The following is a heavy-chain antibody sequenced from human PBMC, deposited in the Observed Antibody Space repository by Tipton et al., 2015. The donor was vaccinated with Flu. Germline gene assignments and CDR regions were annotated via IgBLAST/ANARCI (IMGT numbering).Heavy chain of an antibody. D-gene: IGHD2-15*01. CDR2: INAGNGNT. Sequence: QLVQSGAEVKKPGASVKVSCKASGYTFTSYAMHWVRQAPGQRLEWMGWINAGNGNTKYSQKFQGRVTITRDTSASTAYMELSSLKSGDSALYYCARGLSLPGDYLGQATLVPVSS. V-gene: IGHV1-3*01. J-gene: IGHJ4*02. CDR3: ARGLSLPGDY. CDR1: GYTFTSYA.